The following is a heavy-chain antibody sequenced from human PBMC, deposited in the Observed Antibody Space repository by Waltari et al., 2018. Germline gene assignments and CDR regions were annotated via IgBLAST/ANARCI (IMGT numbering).Heavy chain of an antibody. V-gene: IGHV1-69*13. CDR1: GGTFSSYA. D-gene: IGHD4-17*01. J-gene: IGHJ6*02. Sequence: QVQLVQSGAEVKKPGSSVKVSCKASGGTFSSYAISWVRQAPGQGLEWMGGIIPIFGTANYAQKFQGRVTITADESTSTAYMELSSLRSEDTAVYYCARDPFKGDYGRRVRMDVWGQGTTVTVSS. CDR3: ARDPFKGDYGRRVRMDV. CDR2: IIPIFGTA.